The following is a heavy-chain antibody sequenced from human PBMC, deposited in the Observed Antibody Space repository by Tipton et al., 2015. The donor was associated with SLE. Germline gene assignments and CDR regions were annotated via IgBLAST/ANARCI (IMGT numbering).Heavy chain of an antibody. CDR1: GFTFSSFS. D-gene: IGHD3-3*01. Sequence: SLRLSCAASGFTFSSFSMNWVRRAPGKGLEWVSAISSTSDYMYYADSVKGRFTVSRDNAKNSLFLQMNSLRAEDTAVYYCARIWSPDWYFDPWGRGTLVTVSS. CDR2: ISSTSDYM. V-gene: IGHV3-21*01. CDR3: ARIWSPDWYFDP. J-gene: IGHJ2*01.